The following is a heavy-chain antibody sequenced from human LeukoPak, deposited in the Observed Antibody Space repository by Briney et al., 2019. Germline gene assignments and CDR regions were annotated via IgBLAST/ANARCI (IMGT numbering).Heavy chain of an antibody. CDR3: ARGVTDTN. V-gene: IGHV4-34*01. CDR2: INHSGST. D-gene: IGHD4-23*01. J-gene: IGHJ4*02. CDR1: AESFSDYY. Sequence: SETLSLTCAVYAESFSDYYWSWIRQPPGKGLEWLGEINHSGSTNYNSSLKSRVTISLDTSKNQFSLKLSSVTAADTAVYYCARGVTDTNWGQGTLVTVSS.